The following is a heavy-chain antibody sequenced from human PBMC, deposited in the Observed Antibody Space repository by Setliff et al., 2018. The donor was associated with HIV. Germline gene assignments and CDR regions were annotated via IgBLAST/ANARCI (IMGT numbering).Heavy chain of an antibody. CDR3: SRWPFDY. CDR2: IALGGNTI. D-gene: IGHD5-12*01. V-gene: IGHV3-48*01. J-gene: IGHJ4*02. Sequence: SCAASGFIFSNYILTWVRQAPGKGLEWVSYIALGGNTIYYADSVRGRFTISRDDAENSVFLQMNSLRAEDTAVYYCSRWPFDYWGQGTLVTVSS. CDR1: GFIFSNYI.